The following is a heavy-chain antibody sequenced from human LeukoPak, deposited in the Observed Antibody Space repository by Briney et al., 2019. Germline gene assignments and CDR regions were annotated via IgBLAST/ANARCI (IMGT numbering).Heavy chain of an antibody. D-gene: IGHD6-19*01. CDR2: IYPGDSDT. CDR1: GYSFTSYW. Sequence: GESLKISCKGSGYSFTSYWIGWVRQMPGKGLEWMGIIYPGDSDTRYSPSFQGQVTISADKSISTAYLQWSSLKASDTAMYYCARQTQQWLQNRFFVYWGQGTLVTVSS. J-gene: IGHJ4*02. CDR3: ARQTQQWLQNRFFVY. V-gene: IGHV5-51*01.